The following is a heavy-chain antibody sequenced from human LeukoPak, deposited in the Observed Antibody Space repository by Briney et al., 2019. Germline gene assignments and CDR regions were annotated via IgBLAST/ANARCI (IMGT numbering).Heavy chain of an antibody. D-gene: IGHD4-11*01. CDR3: ARSNQANDY. J-gene: IGHJ4*02. CDR2: INTGGSST. V-gene: IGHV3-74*01. CDR1: GFTFSNYW. Sequence: GGSLRLSCTASGFTFSNYWMHWVRQVPGKGLVWVSRINTGGSSTTYADSVKGRFTISRDNAKNTLYLQMNSLRVEDTAVYYCARSNQANDYWGQGTLVTVSS.